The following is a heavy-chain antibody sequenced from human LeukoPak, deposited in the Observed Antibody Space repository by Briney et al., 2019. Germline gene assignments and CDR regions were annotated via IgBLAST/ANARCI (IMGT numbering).Heavy chain of an antibody. CDR3: ARTTSFTASGYDY. Sequence: ASVKVSCKASGYTFTNYHINWVRQAPGQGIEWVGWMNPNNGDSGFAQNFQGRVAITRDTSMSTAYMDLGSLRSEDTAVYFCARTTSFTASGYDYWGQGTLVTVSS. D-gene: IGHD6-25*01. J-gene: IGHJ4*02. CDR1: GYTFTNYH. V-gene: IGHV1-8*03. CDR2: MNPNNGDS.